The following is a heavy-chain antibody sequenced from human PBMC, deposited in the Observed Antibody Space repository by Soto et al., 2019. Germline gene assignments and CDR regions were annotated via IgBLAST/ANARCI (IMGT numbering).Heavy chain of an antibody. Sequence: EVQLLESGGGLVQPGGSLRLSCAASGFTFSNYAMSWVRQAPGKGLECVSIIRGAGGYTNYADSVKGRFTISRDNSKNTLYLQINSLRGEDTALYYCAKFYYDSGAYRGGFDYWGQGTLVTVSS. CDR2: IRGAGGYT. D-gene: IGHD3-10*01. J-gene: IGHJ4*02. CDR3: AKFYYDSGAYRGGFDY. V-gene: IGHV3-23*01. CDR1: GFTFSNYA.